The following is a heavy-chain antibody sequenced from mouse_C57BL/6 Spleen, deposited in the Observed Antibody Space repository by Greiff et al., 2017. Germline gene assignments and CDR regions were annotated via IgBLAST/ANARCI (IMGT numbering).Heavy chain of an antibody. CDR1: GFSLTSYA. D-gene: IGHD1-1*01. Sequence: QVQLKESGPGLVAPSQSLSITCTVSGFSLTSYAISWVRQPPGKGLEWLGVIWTGGGTNYNSALKARLGNSKDNSKSQVFLKMNSLQTDDTARYYCARTEVVTVVALDYWGQGSTLTVSS. CDR2: IWTGGGT. J-gene: IGHJ2*01. CDR3: ARTEVVTVVALDY. V-gene: IGHV2-9-1*01.